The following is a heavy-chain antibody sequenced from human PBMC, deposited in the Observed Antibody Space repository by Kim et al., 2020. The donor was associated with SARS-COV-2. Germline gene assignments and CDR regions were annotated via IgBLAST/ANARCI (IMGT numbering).Heavy chain of an antibody. J-gene: IGHJ4*02. V-gene: IGHV3-15*01. CDR3: TTEFYWMVRGVTADY. CDR2: IKSKTDGGTT. CDR1: GFTFSNAW. Sequence: GGSLRLSCAASGFTFSNAWMSWVRQAPGKGLEWVGRIKSKTDGGTTDYAAPVKGRFTISRDDSKNTLYLQMNSLKTEDTAVYYCTTEFYWMVRGVTADYWGQGTLVTVSS. D-gene: IGHD3-10*01.